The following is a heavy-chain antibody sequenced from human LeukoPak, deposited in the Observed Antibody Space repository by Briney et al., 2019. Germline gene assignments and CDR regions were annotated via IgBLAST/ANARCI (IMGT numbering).Heavy chain of an antibody. V-gene: IGHV3-53*01. CDR1: GFTVSTYY. Sequence: GGSLRLSCAASGFTVSTYYMTWVRQAPGKGLEWVSVIYTGGDTYYADSVKGRFTISRDNSKNTLYLQMNRLRVEDTAVYYCVVRGSSSWYPLGYYYYGMDVWGQGTTVTVSS. CDR2: IYTGGDT. D-gene: IGHD6-13*01. CDR3: VVRGSSSWYPLGYYYYGMDV. J-gene: IGHJ6*02.